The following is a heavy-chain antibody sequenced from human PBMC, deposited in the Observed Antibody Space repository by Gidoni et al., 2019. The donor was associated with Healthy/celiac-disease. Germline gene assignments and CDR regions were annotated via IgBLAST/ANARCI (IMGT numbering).Heavy chain of an antibody. CDR2: SNHSGST. Sequence: QLQLQQWGAGLLKPSAPLSLTCAVYGGSFSGYYWSWIRQPPGKGPEWIGESNHSGSTNYNPARKRRVTRAGDTAKKQFSRKLSYVTAADTAVYYWARGPKARGLRYLEPWGQGTLVTVSS. V-gene: IGHV4-34*01. J-gene: IGHJ5*02. CDR1: GGSFSGYY. D-gene: IGHD3-3*01. CDR3: ARGPKARGLRYLEP.